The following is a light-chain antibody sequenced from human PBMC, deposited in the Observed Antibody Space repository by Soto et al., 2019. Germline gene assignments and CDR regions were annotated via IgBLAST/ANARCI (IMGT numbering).Light chain of an antibody. CDR1: QSISRG. Sequence: DIQMTQSPSTLSSSVVERVTITCRASQSISRGLAWYQQKPGKAPNLLIHDASTLESGVPSRFSGSGSGTEFTLTISSLQPDDFATYYCQHYSSVWTFGQGTKVDIK. J-gene: IGKJ1*01. CDR2: DAS. CDR3: QHYSSVWT. V-gene: IGKV1-5*01.